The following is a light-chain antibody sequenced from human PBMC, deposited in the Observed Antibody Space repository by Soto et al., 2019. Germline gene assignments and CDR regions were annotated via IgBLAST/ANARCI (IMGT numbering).Light chain of an antibody. CDR3: QQYNTATMS. Sequence: DIQMTQSPSTLSASVGDRVTITCRASQSVNSWLAWYQKRPGKAPELLIHKASTLQSGVPSRFSGSGSGTEFTLTISSLQPGDFATYFCQQYNTATMSFGQGTRLELK. CDR1: QSVNSW. CDR2: KAS. V-gene: IGKV1-5*03. J-gene: IGKJ5*01.